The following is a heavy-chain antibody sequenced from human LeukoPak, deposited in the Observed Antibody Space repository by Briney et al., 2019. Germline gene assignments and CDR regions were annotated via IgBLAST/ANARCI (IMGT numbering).Heavy chain of an antibody. Sequence: SETLSLTCTVSGGSISSYHWSWIRQPPGKGLECIGFIYYSASTNYNPSLKSRVTISVDTSKNQFSLKLSSVTAADTAVYYCARGRRCSSTSCYHYYYYYYMDVWGKGTTVTVSS. CDR3: ARGRRCSSTSCYHYYYYYYMDV. V-gene: IGHV4-59*12. D-gene: IGHD2-2*01. J-gene: IGHJ6*03. CDR2: IYYSAST. CDR1: GGSISSYH.